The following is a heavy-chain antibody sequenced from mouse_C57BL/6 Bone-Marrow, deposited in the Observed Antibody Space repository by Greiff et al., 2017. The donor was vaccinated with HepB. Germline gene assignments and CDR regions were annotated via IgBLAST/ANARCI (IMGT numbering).Heavy chain of an antibody. CDR2: INPGSGGT. V-gene: IGHV1-54*01. D-gene: IGHD1-1*01. CDR1: GYAFTNYL. CDR3: ARKKDYYGSLDY. J-gene: IGHJ4*01. Sequence: QVQLQQSGAELVRPGTSVKVSCKASGYAFTNYLIEWVKQRPGQGLEWIGVINPGSGGTNYNEKFKGKATLTADKSSSTAYMQLSSLTSEDSAVYFCARKKDYYGSLDYWGQGTSVTVSS.